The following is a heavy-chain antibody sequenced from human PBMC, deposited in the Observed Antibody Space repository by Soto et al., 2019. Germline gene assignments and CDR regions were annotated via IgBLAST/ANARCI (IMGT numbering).Heavy chain of an antibody. CDR1: GGTFSSYA. D-gene: IGHD3-22*01. Sequence: SVKVSCKASGGTFSSYAISWVRQAPGQGLEWMGGIIPIFGTANYAQKFQGRVTITADESTSTAYMELSSLRSEDTAVYYCARGARDYYDSSGYFYDWFDPWGQGTLVTVS. CDR3: ARGARDYYDSSGYFYDWFDP. CDR2: IIPIFGTA. J-gene: IGHJ5*02. V-gene: IGHV1-69*13.